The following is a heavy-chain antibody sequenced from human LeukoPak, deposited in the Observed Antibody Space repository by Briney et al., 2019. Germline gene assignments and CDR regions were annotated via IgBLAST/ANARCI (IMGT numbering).Heavy chain of an antibody. CDR1: GFNFEDYT. CDR2: INWDGGST. CDR3: TKGSNTWPSLFDY. J-gene: IGHJ4*02. V-gene: IGHV3-43*01. Sequence: GGPLRLSCAASGFNFEDYTMHWVRQTPGKGLEWVSLINWDGGSTYYADSVKGRFAISRDNNKNSLYLQMTSLRTEDTALYYCTKGSNTWPSLFDYWGRGTLVTVSS. D-gene: IGHD2-2*02.